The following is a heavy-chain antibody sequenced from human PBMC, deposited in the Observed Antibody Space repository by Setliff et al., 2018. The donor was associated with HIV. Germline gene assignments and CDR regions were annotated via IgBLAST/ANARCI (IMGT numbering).Heavy chain of an antibody. V-gene: IGHV4-34*01. CDR1: GGSFSGYY. Sequence: SETRSLTCAVYGGSFSGYYWSWIRQPPGKGLEWIGSIYYSGSTYYNPSLKSRVTISVDTSKNQFSLKLSSVTAADTAVYYCARGPRYYDSSGYRAGAFDIWGQGTMVTVSS. CDR3: ARGPRYYDSSGYRAGAFDI. D-gene: IGHD3-22*01. CDR2: IYYSGST. J-gene: IGHJ3*02.